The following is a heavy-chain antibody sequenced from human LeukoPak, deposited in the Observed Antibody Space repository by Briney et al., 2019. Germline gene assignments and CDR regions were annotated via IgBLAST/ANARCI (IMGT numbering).Heavy chain of an antibody. CDR1: GYTFTSYA. CDR3: ARVSLITAVAVPFDP. Sequence: ASVKVSCKASGYTFTSYAMNWVRQAPGQGLEWMGWINTNTGNPTYAQGFTGRFVFSLDTSVSTAYLQISSLKAEDTAAYYCARVSLITAVAVPFDPWGQGTLVTVSS. CDR2: INTNTGNP. V-gene: IGHV7-4-1*02. J-gene: IGHJ5*02. D-gene: IGHD6-19*01.